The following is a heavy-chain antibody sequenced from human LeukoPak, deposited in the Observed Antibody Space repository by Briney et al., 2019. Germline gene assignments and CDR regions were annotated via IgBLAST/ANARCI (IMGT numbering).Heavy chain of an antibody. J-gene: IGHJ4*02. V-gene: IGHV1-2*02. Sequence: GASVKVSCKASGYNFTDYYIHWVRQAPGQALEWMGWINPKSGGTNYAQKFRGRVTMTRDTSISTAYMELSGLRSDDTAVCYCARDSGLGPTWHPFDHWGQGTPVTVSS. CDR3: ARDSGLGPTWHPFDH. CDR2: INPKSGGT. D-gene: IGHD1-26*01. CDR1: GYNFTDYY.